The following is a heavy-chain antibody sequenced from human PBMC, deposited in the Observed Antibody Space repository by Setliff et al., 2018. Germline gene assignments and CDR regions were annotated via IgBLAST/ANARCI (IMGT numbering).Heavy chain of an antibody. D-gene: IGHD2-15*01. CDR2: IYYSGNT. J-gene: IGHJ5*02. V-gene: IGHV4-31*02. Sequence: KASETLSLTCTVSGGSMIGGHYYWSRIRQLPGKGLEWIAYIYYSGNTYYNPSLKSRVTISVDTSKNQFSLKINSVTAADTAVYYCARGHCSSGECPNYFDPWGQGTQVTVSS. CDR1: GGSMIGGHYY. CDR3: ARGHCSSGECPNYFDP.